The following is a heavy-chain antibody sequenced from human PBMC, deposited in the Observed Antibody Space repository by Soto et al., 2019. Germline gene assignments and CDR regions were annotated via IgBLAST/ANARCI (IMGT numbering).Heavy chain of an antibody. CDR3: ATNRAYSGYDSYYYYYGMDV. CDR2: FDPEDGET. CDR1: RYTLTELS. J-gene: IGHJ6*02. D-gene: IGHD5-12*01. V-gene: IGHV1-24*01. Sequence: ASVKVSSKVSRYTLTELSMHWVRQAPGKGLEWMGGFDPEDGETIYAQKFQGRVTMTEDTSTDTAYMELSSLRSEDTAVYYCATNRAYSGYDSYYYYYGMDVWGQGTTVTVSS.